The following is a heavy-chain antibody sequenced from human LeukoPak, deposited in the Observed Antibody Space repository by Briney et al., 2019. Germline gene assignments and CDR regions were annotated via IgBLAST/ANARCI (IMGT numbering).Heavy chain of an antibody. CDR1: GGSVSSGIYY. CDR3: AKAMSGWFPFDS. Sequence: SETLSLTCTVSGGSVSSGIYYWSWIRQPPGKGLEWIGYIYYSGSTNYNPSLKSRVTISVDTSKNQFSLRLSSVTAADTAVYYCAKAMSGWFPFDSWGQGILVTVSS. D-gene: IGHD6-19*01. V-gene: IGHV4-61*01. J-gene: IGHJ4*02. CDR2: IYYSGST.